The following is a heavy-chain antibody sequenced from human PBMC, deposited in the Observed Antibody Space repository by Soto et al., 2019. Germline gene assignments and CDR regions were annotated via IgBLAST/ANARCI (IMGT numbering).Heavy chain of an antibody. J-gene: IGHJ3*02. CDR1: GGPISSDGDY. Sequence: QVQLQESGPGLVRASQTLSLTCTVSGGPISSDGDYWTWIRQLPGKGLEWIGYIYYRGNTYYNPALKSRVTISVDTSANQFSLRLSSVTAADTAVYYCARASYGSGSMSPLHVEAFDIWGQGTMVTVSS. CDR3: ARASYGSGSMSPLHVEAFDI. D-gene: IGHD3-10*01. V-gene: IGHV4-31*03. CDR2: IYYRGNT.